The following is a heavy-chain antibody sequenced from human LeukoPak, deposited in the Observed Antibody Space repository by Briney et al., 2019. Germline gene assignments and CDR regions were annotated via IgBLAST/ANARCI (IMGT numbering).Heavy chain of an antibody. V-gene: IGHV3-53*01. Sequence: PGGSLTLSCAASGFTVSSNYKSWVRHAPAKGLERVSVIYSGGSTYYAVSVKGRFTISRYKSKNTLYLQMNSLRAEDTAVYYCARDPYSYGYGPPGYWGQGTLVTVSS. CDR3: ARDPYSYGYGPPGY. CDR1: GFTVSSNY. CDR2: IYSGGST. D-gene: IGHD5-18*01. J-gene: IGHJ4*02.